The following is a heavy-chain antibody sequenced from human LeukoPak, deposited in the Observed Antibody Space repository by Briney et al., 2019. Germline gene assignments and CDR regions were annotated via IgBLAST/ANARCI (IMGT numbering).Heavy chain of an antibody. D-gene: IGHD6-13*01. V-gene: IGHV4-4*07. Sequence: KSSETLSLTCTVSGGSISSYYWSWIRQPAGKGLEWIGRIYSTGSTNYNPSLKSRVTMSVDTSKSQFSLRLRSVTAADTAVYYCARQIASAGTAGFDFWGQGALVTVSS. J-gene: IGHJ4*02. CDR1: GGSISSYY. CDR3: ARQIASAGTAGFDF. CDR2: IYSTGST.